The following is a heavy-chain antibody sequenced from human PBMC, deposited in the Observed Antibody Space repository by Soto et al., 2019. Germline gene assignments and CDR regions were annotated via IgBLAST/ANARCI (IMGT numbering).Heavy chain of an antibody. D-gene: IGHD1-26*01. Sequence: GGSLRLSCAASGFTFSSYGMHWVRQAPGKGLEWVAVISYDGSNKYYADSVKGRFTISRDNSKNTLYLQMNSLRAEDTAVYYCAKEGEGWELLTHFDYWGQGTLVTVSS. J-gene: IGHJ4*02. CDR3: AKEGEGWELLTHFDY. CDR1: GFTFSSYG. V-gene: IGHV3-30*18. CDR2: ISYDGSNK.